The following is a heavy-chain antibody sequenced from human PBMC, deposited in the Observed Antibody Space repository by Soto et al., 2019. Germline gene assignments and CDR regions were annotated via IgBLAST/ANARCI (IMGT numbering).Heavy chain of an antibody. J-gene: IGHJ6*02. V-gene: IGHV1-69*08. Sequence: QVQLVQSGAEVKKPGSSVKVSCKASGGTFSSYTISWVRQAPGQGLEWMGRIIPILGIANYAQKFQGRVTITADKSTRTAYMELSSLRSEDTAVYYCAGDGGWKTHYYYGMDVWGQGTTVTVSS. D-gene: IGHD1-1*01. CDR1: GGTFSSYT. CDR3: AGDGGWKTHYYYGMDV. CDR2: IIPILGIA.